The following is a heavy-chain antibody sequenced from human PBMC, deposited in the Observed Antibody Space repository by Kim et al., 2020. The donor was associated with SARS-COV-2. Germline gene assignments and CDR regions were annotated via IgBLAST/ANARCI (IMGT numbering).Heavy chain of an antibody. J-gene: IGHJ4*02. CDR3: AKDGSNDYGDLGSFDY. Sequence: GGSLRLSCAASGFTFSSYGMHWVRQAPGKGLEWVAVIWYDGSNKYYADSVKGRFTISRDNSKNTLYLQMNSLRAEDTAVYYCAKDGSNDYGDLGSFDYWGQGTLVTVSS. CDR2: IWYDGSNK. D-gene: IGHD4-17*01. CDR1: GFTFSSYG. V-gene: IGHV3-33*06.